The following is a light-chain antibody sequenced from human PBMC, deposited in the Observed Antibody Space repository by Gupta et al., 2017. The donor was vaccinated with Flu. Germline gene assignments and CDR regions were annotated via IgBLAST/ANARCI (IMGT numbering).Light chain of an antibody. CDR1: SSNIGAGYD. V-gene: IGLV1-40*01. J-gene: IGLJ3*02. Sequence: QSVLTQPPSVSGAPGQRVTISCTGSSSNIGAGYDVYWYQQLPGAVPKVLIYGNSNRPSGVPDRFFGSKSGTSASLAITGLQAEDEADYYCQSYDTSLSAWVFGGGTKVTVL. CDR3: QSYDTSLSAWV. CDR2: GNS.